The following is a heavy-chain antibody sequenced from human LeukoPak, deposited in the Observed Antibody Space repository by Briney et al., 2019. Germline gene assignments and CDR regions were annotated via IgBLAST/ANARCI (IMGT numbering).Heavy chain of an antibody. Sequence: GGSLRLSCAASGFTFSSYMMTWVRHAPGKGLEWVANIKPDGGEKFYVDSVRGRFTISRDNAKNSLYLQMNSLRAEDTAVYYCASRSLWSGILEYWGQGTLVIVSS. J-gene: IGHJ4*02. V-gene: IGHV3-7*01. CDR2: IKPDGGEK. D-gene: IGHD3-3*01. CDR3: ASRSLWSGILEY. CDR1: GFTFSSYM.